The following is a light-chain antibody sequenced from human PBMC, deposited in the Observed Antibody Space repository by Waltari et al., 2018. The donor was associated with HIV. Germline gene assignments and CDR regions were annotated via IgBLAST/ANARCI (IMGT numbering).Light chain of an antibody. CDR3: QQSDTWS. V-gene: IGKV1-5*03. Sequence: DIQMTQSPSTLSASVGDGVTITCRAIQSIGTWLAWYQQKPGKAPKLLIYKASSLEIGVPSRFSGSGSGTEFNLTINSLQPGDFATYYCQQSDTWSFGPGTKVEIK. CDR1: QSIGTW. J-gene: IGKJ1*01. CDR2: KAS.